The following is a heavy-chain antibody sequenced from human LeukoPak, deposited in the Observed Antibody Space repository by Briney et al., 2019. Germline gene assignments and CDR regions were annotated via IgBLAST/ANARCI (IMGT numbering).Heavy chain of an antibody. CDR3: AREEYYYDSSGSKSSDY. CDR2: ISSSSSYI. V-gene: IGHV3-21*01. Sequence: GSLRLSCVASGFTFSSYSMNWVRQAPGKGLEWVSSISSSSSYIYYADSVKGRFTISRDNAKNSLYLQMNSLRAEDTAVYYCAREEYYYDSSGSKSSDYWGQGTLVTVSS. J-gene: IGHJ4*02. D-gene: IGHD3-22*01. CDR1: GFTFSSYS.